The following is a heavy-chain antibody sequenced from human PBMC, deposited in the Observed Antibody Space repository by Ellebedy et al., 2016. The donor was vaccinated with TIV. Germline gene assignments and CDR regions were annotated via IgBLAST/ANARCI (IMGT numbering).Heavy chain of an antibody. J-gene: IGHJ4*02. Sequence: GESLKISCAASGFSVSRQYMSWVRQAPGKGLEWVSLIYSGDTTYYADSVKGRFTISRDNSKNTLYLQMNSLRAEDTALYYCASRTRGDYPYFDFWGQGTLVTVSS. CDR3: ASRTRGDYPYFDF. CDR1: GFSVSRQY. D-gene: IGHD4-17*01. V-gene: IGHV3-53*01. CDR2: IYSGDTT.